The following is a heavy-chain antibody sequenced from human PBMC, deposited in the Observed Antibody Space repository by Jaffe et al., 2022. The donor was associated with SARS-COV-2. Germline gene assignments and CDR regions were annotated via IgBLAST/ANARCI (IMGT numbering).Heavy chain of an antibody. Sequence: QVQLVQSGSELKKPGASVKISCKASGYRFTDYAMNWVRQAPGQGLEWMGFINTNTGNPTFAQGFTGRFVFSMDTSVSTAYLQINSLETEDTAIYYCARLVGDSFVWFDPWGQGTLVTVSS. J-gene: IGHJ5*02. D-gene: IGHD1-26*01. V-gene: IGHV7-4-1*02. CDR2: INTNTGNP. CDR3: ARLVGDSFVWFDP. CDR1: GYRFTDYA.